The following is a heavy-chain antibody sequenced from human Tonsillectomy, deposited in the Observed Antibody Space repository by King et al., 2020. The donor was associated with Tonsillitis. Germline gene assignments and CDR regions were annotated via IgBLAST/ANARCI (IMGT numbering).Heavy chain of an antibody. J-gene: IGHJ6*02. D-gene: IGHD3-10*02. CDR1: GFTFSTYV. Sequence: VQLVESGGGLVQPGGSLRLSCAASGFTFSTYVMNWVRQAPGKGLEWVSGIGGTGSSADYADSVKGRFTISRDNSKNTLHLQMNSQRAEDTAVYYCAKMFGDFENYYYYAMDVWGQGTTVTVSS. V-gene: IGHV3-23*04. CDR2: IGGTGSSA. CDR3: AKMFGDFENYYYYAMDV.